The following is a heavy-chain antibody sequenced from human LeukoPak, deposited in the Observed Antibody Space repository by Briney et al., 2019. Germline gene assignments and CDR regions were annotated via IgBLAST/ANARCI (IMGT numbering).Heavy chain of an antibody. D-gene: IGHD1-26*01. J-gene: IGHJ4*02. CDR3: ARGGGGIAFDY. Sequence: TGGSLRLSCAVSGFTVSRNYVSWVRQAPGKGLEWVSVLYSGGNTYYADSVKGRFIISRDNSKNTLYLQMNSLRAEDTAVYYCARGGGGIAFDYWGQGTLVTVSS. CDR1: GFTVSRNY. CDR2: LYSGGNT. V-gene: IGHV3-53*01.